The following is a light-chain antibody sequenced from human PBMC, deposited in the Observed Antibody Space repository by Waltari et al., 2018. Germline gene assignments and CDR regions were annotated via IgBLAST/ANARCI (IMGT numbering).Light chain of an antibody. CDR3: ASWDDRLDAYV. Sequence: QSVLTQPPSASGTPGQRVIRSCSVSISNGGSNVVNWYHQLPGTPPKLLSFNVVERPSGVPDRFSGSRSATSASLAISGLQSDDESTYYCASWDDRLDAYVFGTGTRVTVL. J-gene: IGLJ1*01. V-gene: IGLV1-44*01. CDR1: ISNGGSNV. CDR2: NVV.